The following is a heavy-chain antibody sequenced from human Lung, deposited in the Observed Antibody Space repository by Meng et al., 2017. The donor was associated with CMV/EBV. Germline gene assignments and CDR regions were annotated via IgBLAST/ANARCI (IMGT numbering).Heavy chain of an antibody. D-gene: IGHD2-2*01. CDR3: ARLGYCSSTSCYPGNYYYGMDV. Sequence: GSLRLXCAVYGESFSGYYWSWIRQPPGKGLEWIGEINHSGSTNYNPSLKSRVTISVDTSKSQFSLKLSSVTAADTAVYYCARLGYCSSTSCYPGNYYYGMDVWGQGTTVTVSS. CDR2: INHSGST. J-gene: IGHJ6*02. V-gene: IGHV4-34*01. CDR1: GESFSGYY.